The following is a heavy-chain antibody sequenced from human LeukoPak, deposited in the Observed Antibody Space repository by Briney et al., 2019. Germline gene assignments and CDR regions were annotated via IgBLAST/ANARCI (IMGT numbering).Heavy chain of an antibody. Sequence: SVKVSCKASGGTFSSYAISWVRQAPGQGLEWMGGIIPIFGTANYAQKFQGRVTITADESTSTAYMELSSLRSEDTAVYYCARDRYYYGSGSYSIPLLDYYMDVWGKGTTVTVSS. V-gene: IGHV1-69*13. CDR2: IIPIFGTA. CDR1: GGTFSSYA. CDR3: ARDRYYYGSGSYSIPLLDYYMDV. D-gene: IGHD3-10*01. J-gene: IGHJ6*03.